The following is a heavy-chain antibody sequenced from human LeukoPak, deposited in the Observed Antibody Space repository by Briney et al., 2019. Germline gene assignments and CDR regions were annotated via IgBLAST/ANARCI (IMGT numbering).Heavy chain of an antibody. CDR3: ARGLIMITFGGVIVRTNWFDP. J-gene: IGHJ5*02. CDR1: GGSISSGSYY. Sequence: SETLSLTCTVSGGSISSGSYYWSWIRQPAGKGLEWIGRIYTSGSTNYNPSLKSRVTISVDTSKNQFSLKLSSVTAADTAVYYCARGLIMITFGGVIVRTNWFDPWGQGTLVTVSS. CDR2: IYTSGST. V-gene: IGHV4-61*02. D-gene: IGHD3-16*02.